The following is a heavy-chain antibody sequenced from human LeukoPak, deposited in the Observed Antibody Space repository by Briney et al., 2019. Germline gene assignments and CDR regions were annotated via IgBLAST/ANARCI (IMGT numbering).Heavy chain of an antibody. Sequence: SVKVSCKASGGTFSSYAISWVRQAPGQGLEWMGGIIPISGTANHAQKFQGRVTITADKSTSTAYMELSSLRSEDTAVYYCARDSARERGLWFDPWGQGTLVTVSS. V-gene: IGHV1-69*06. CDR1: GGTFSSYA. CDR3: ARDSARERGLWFDP. D-gene: IGHD3-16*01. CDR2: IIPISGTA. J-gene: IGHJ5*02.